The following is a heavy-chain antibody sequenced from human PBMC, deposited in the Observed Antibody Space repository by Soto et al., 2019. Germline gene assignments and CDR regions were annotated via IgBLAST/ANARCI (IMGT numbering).Heavy chain of an antibody. CDR1: GLTFNSYG. J-gene: IGHJ4*02. CDR3: ARGSYGIRYFDWALIH. D-gene: IGHD3-9*01. CDR2: IWYDGSNK. V-gene: IGHV3-33*01. Sequence: GGSLRLSCAASGLTFNSYGKHWVRQAPGKGLEWVAVIWYDGSNKYYADSVKGRFTISRDNSKNTLYLQMNSLRAEDTAVYYCARGSYGIRYFDWALIHWGQGTLVTVSS.